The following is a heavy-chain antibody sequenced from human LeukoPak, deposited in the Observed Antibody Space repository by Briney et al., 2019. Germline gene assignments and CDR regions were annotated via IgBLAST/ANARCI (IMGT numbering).Heavy chain of an antibody. CDR1: GGSISSSSYY. CDR3: ARHLGTTVTTAFDY. J-gene: IGHJ4*02. D-gene: IGHD4-17*01. Sequence: SETLSLTCTVSGGSISSSSYYWGWIRQPPGKGLEWIGSIYYSGSTYYNLSLKSRVTISVDTSKNQFSLKLRSVTAADTAAYYCARHLGTTVTTAFDYWGQGTLVTVSS. CDR2: IYYSGST. V-gene: IGHV4-39*01.